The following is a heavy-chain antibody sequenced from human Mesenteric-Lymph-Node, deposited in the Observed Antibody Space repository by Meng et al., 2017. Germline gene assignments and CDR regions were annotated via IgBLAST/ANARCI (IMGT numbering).Heavy chain of an antibody. CDR2: ITTYSGII. CDR3: ARRDSALSRYAFDV. D-gene: IGHD2/OR15-2a*01. CDR1: GFSFSTYE. Sequence: GESLKISCVASGFSFSTYEMNWVRQAPGKGLEWISYITTYSGIIHYADSVKGRFTISRDNAKNSLYLQMDSLRAEDTAVYYCARRDSALSRYAFDVWGQGTMVTVSS. J-gene: IGHJ3*01. V-gene: IGHV3-48*03.